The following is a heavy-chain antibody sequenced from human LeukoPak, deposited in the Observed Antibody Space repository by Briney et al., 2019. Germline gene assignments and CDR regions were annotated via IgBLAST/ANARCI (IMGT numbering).Heavy chain of an antibody. D-gene: IGHD6-13*01. V-gene: IGHV4-59*01. Sequence: PSETLSLTGTVSGGSISSYYWSWLRQPPGKGLEWNGYIYYSGSTNYNPSLKSRVTISVDTPKNQFSLKLSSVTAADTAVYYCARERDQGYSSSQAFDYWGQGTLVTVSS. CDR3: ARERDQGYSSSQAFDY. J-gene: IGHJ4*02. CDR2: IYYSGST. CDR1: GGSISSYY.